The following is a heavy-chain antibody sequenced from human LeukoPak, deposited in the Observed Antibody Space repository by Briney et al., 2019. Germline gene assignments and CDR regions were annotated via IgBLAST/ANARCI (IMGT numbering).Heavy chain of an antibody. J-gene: IGHJ4*02. D-gene: IGHD2-2*01. CDR3: ARGRRQGRCSSPSCYSYYFDY. V-gene: IGHV1-8*03. CDR2: MNPNSGNT. CDR1: GYTFTSYD. Sequence: ASVKVSCKASGYTFTSYDINWVRQATGQGLEWMGWMNPNSGNTGYAQKFQGRVTITRNTSISTAYMELSSLRSEDTAVYYCARGRRQGRCSSPSCYSYYFDYWGQGTLVTVSS.